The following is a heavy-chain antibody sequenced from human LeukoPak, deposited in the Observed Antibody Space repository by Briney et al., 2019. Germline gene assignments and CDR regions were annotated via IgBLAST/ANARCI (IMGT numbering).Heavy chain of an antibody. CDR2: ISASNGNT. Sequence: SVKLSCKTSVYSFSSYGITWVRQAPGQGLEWLGWISASNGNTNYAQKLQGRVTMTSDTSTSTAYMALRSLTPDDTAFYYCARYPLSYTGNWHYFFDYWGQGTLLTVSS. J-gene: IGHJ4*02. CDR3: ARYPLSYTGNWHYFFDY. V-gene: IGHV1-18*01. CDR1: VYSFSSYG. D-gene: IGHD1-7*01.